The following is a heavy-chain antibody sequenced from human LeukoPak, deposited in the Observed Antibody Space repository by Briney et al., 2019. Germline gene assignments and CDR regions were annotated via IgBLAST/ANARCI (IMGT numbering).Heavy chain of an antibody. V-gene: IGHV3-30*02. CDR3: AKEGDLDYYYYYMDV. J-gene: IGHJ6*03. Sequence: PGGSLRLSCAASEFTFSSYGMHWVRQAPGKGLEWVAFIRYDGNNKYYADSVKGRFTISRDNSKNTLYLQMNSLRAEGTAVYYCAKEGDLDYYYYYMDVWGKGTTVTVSS. CDR2: IRYDGNNK. CDR1: EFTFSSYG. D-gene: IGHD2-21*02.